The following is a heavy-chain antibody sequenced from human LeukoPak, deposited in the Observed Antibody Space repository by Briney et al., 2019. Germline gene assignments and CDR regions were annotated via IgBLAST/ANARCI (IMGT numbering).Heavy chain of an antibody. Sequence: GGSLRLSCAASEFSVGSNYMTWVRQAPGKGLEWVSLIYSGGSTYYADSVKGRFTISRDNSKNTLYLQMNSLRAEDTAVYYCAKDSLYYDILTGYFKPWYYYYYYMDVWGKGTTVTISS. D-gene: IGHD3-9*01. CDR3: AKDSLYYDILTGYFKPWYYYYYYMDV. CDR2: IYSGGST. V-gene: IGHV3-66*01. J-gene: IGHJ6*03. CDR1: EFSVGSNY.